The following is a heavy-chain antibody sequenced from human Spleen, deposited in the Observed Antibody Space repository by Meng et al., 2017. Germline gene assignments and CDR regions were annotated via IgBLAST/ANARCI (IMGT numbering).Heavy chain of an antibody. V-gene: IGHV3-15*01. Sequence: GESLKISCAVSGLTFTDAWMAWVRQAPGKGLEWVGRIKSKARGETRDYAAPVKGRFTISRDDSKNMVFLQMNSLKTEDTAVYYCSGHIDYWGQGTLVTVSS. CDR1: GLTFTDAW. CDR2: IKSKARGETR. CDR3: SGHIDY. J-gene: IGHJ4*02. D-gene: IGHD5-12*01.